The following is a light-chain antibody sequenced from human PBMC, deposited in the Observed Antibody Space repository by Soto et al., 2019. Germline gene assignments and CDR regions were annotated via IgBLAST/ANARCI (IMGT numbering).Light chain of an antibody. CDR2: CAS. Sequence: IVLTQSPGTLSLSPGERATLSCRASQSVSSSYLAWYQQKPGQAPRLLIYCASSRATGIPDRFSGSGSGTDFTLTISILEPEDLAVYYCQQYGSSRTFCQGTKVEI. CDR1: QSVSSSY. J-gene: IGKJ1*01. V-gene: IGKV3-20*01. CDR3: QQYGSSRT.